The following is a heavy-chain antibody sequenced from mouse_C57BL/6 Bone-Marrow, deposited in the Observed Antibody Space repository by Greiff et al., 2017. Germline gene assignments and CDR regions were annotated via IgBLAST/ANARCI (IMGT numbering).Heavy chain of an antibody. Sequence: QVQLQQSGPELVKPGASVKLSCKASGYTFTSYDINWVKQRPGQGLEWIGWIYPRDGSTKYNEKFKGKATLTVDTSSNTAYMELHSLTSEDSAVSFCAREHGLRRDYYAMDYWGQGTSVTVSS. D-gene: IGHD2-2*01. CDR2: IYPRDGST. V-gene: IGHV1-85*01. CDR3: AREHGLRRDYYAMDY. CDR1: GYTFTSYD. J-gene: IGHJ4*01.